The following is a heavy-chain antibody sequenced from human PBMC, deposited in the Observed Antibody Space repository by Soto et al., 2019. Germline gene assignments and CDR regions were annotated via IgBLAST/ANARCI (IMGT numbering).Heavy chain of an antibody. CDR3: ARDVPHTWFDS. Sequence: EVQLVESGGGLVQPGGSLRLSCEASRGAFGDYWMHWVRQAPGKGLVWVSRINRDANDIIYADSVKGRFTASRDNAKNMVFLQMNSLGVEDTAVYYCARDVPHTWFDSWGQGTLVTVSS. D-gene: IGHD3-10*02. V-gene: IGHV3-74*01. CDR2: INRDANDI. J-gene: IGHJ5*01. CDR1: RGAFGDYW.